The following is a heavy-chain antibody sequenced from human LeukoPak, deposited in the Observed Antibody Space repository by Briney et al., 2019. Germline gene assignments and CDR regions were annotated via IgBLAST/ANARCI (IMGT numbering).Heavy chain of an antibody. J-gene: IGHJ6*02. D-gene: IGHD1-26*01. V-gene: IGHV1-69*13. CDR3: ARDGLRWELPYYGMDV. CDR1: GGTFSSYA. Sequence: SVKVSCKASGGTFSSYAISWVRQAPGQGLEWMGGIIPIFGTANYAQKFQGRVTITADESTSTAYMELSSLRSEDTAVYYCARDGLRWELPYYGMDVWGQGTTVTVSS. CDR2: IIPIFGTA.